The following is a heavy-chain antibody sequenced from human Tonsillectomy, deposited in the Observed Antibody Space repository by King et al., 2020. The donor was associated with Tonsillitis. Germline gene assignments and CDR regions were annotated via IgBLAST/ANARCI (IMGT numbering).Heavy chain of an antibody. J-gene: IGHJ4*02. D-gene: IGHD4-11*01. Sequence: VQLVESGGGVVQPGRSLRLSCAASGFTFSNYGMHWVRQAPGKGLEWVAVISYDGSNEFYADSVKGRFTISRDNSKNTLYLQMNSLRAEDTAVYYCAKGSRTTLPSGGDYWRQGPLVTVSS. CDR1: GFTFSNYG. CDR3: AKGSRTTLPSGGDY. CDR2: ISYDGSNE. V-gene: IGHV3-30*18.